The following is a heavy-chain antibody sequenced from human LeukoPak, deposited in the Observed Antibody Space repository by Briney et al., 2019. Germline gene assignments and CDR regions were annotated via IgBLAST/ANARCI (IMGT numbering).Heavy chain of an antibody. J-gene: IGHJ6*03. D-gene: IGHD4-23*01. CDR2: TIPIFGTA. V-gene: IGHV1-69*01. CDR3: ASATAVTGRYYYYMDV. CDR1: GGTFSSYA. Sequence: ASVKVSCKASGGTFSSYAISWVRQAPGQGLEWMGGTIPIFGTANYAQKFQGRVTITADESTSTAYMELSSLRSEDTAVYYCASATAVTGRYYYYMDVWGKGTTVTVSS.